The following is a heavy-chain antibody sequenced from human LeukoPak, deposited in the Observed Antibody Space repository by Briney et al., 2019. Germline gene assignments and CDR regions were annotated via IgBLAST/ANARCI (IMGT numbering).Heavy chain of an antibody. CDR1: GFTFSRYD. Sequence: GGSLRLSCEASGFTFSRYDMHWVRQAPGKGLEWVALISSDGSNKYVDSVTGRFTISRDNSKNTLYLQMNSLRAEDTAVYYCAKGKAYGASGYYYYMDVWGKGTTVTVSS. D-gene: IGHD4-17*01. J-gene: IGHJ6*03. CDR2: ISSDGSNK. V-gene: IGHV3-30-3*01. CDR3: AKGKAYGASGYYYYMDV.